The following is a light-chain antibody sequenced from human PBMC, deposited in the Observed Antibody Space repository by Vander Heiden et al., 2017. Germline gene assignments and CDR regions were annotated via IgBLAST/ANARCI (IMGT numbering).Light chain of an antibody. CDR3: AGWDDSLSGWV. J-gene: IGLJ3*02. CDR1: SSNLGSNT. V-gene: IGLV1-44*01. CDR2: SND. Sequence: SVLTQPPSASGTPGQTVTISCYGSSSNLGSNTVKWYQQFPGTAPKLLVYSNDQRPSGVPDRFSGSKSGTSASLAIRGLQSEDEATYYCAGWDDSLSGWVFGGGTKLTVL.